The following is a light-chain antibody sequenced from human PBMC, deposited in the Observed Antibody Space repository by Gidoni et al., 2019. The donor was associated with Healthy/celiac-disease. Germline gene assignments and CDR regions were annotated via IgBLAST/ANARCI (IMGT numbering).Light chain of an antibody. CDR2: LGS. CDR1: QSLLHSNVYNY. J-gene: IGKJ3*01. CDR3: MQALQTPLT. V-gene: IGKV2-28*01. Sequence: DIVMTQSPLSLPVTPGAPASISCRSSQSLLHSNVYNYLDWYLQKPGQSPQLLIYLGSNRASGVPDRFSGSGSGTDFTLKISRVEAEDVGVYYCMQALQTPLTFGPGTKVDIK.